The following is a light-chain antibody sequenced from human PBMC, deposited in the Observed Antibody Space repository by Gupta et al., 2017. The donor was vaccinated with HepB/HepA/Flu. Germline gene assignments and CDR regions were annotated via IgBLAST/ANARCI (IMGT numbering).Light chain of an antibody. CDR1: SSDVVSYNL. CDR3: CSYAGSSTFFYV. CDR2: EFS. V-gene: IGLV2-23*02. Sequence: QSALTQPASVSGSPGQSIPISCTGTSSDVVSYNLVSWYQHHTGKAPKLMIYEFSKRPSGVANRFSGSKSGNTASLTISVLQAEDEADYYCCSYAGSSTFFYVFGTGTKVTVL. J-gene: IGLJ1*01.